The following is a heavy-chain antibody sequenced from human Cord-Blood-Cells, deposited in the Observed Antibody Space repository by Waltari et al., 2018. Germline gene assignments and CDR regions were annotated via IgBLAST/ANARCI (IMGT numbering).Heavy chain of an antibody. CDR3: ARGRGGVRGVLPNHNWFDP. D-gene: IGHD3-10*01. CDR1: GGSVSSGSYY. Sequence: QVQLQESGPGLVKPSETLSLTCTVSGGSVSSGSYYWSWIRQPPGQGLEWIGYIYYSGSTNYNPSLKSRVTISVDTSKNQFSLKRSLVTAADTAVYYCARGRGGVRGVLPNHNWFDPWGQGTLVTVSS. J-gene: IGHJ5*02. CDR2: IYYSGST. V-gene: IGHV4-61*01.